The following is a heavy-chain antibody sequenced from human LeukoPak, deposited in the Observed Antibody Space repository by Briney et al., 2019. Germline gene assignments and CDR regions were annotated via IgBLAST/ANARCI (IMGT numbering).Heavy chain of an antibody. CDR2: INHSGST. Sequence: PSETLSLTRAVYGGSFSGYYWSWIRQPPGKGLEWIGEINHSGSTNYDPSLKSRVTISVDTSKNQFSLKLSSVTAADTAVYYCARTSSTSPGGGYYFDYWGQGTLVTVSS. V-gene: IGHV4-34*01. CDR1: GGSFSGYY. J-gene: IGHJ4*02. D-gene: IGHD2-2*01. CDR3: ARTSSTSPGGGYYFDY.